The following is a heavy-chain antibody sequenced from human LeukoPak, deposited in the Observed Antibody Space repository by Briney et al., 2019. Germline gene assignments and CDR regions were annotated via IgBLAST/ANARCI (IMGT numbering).Heavy chain of an antibody. CDR3: ARGYCSSTICFQYFHH. CDR2: IYTSGST. CDR1: GGSISTYY. Sequence: SETLSLTCTVSGGSISTYYWSWIRQPAGKGLEGIGRIYTSGSTDYNPSLKSRVTMSVDTSKNQFSLKLRSVTAADTAVYYCARGYCSSTICFQYFHHWGQGTLVTVSS. V-gene: IGHV4-4*07. J-gene: IGHJ1*01. D-gene: IGHD2-2*01.